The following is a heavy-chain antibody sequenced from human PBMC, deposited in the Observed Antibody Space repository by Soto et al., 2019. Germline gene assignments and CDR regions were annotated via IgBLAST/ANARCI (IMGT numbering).Heavy chain of an antibody. Sequence: QVQLVQSGAEVKKPGASVKVSCRASGYTFTSYGISWVRQAPGQGLEWMGWISAYNGNTNYAQKLQGRVTMTTATPTSAAYMELRSLRSDDTAVYYCASSLLVGYGLEGESDWGQGTLVTVSS. CDR1: GYTFTSYG. CDR2: ISAYNGNT. J-gene: IGHJ4*02. V-gene: IGHV1-18*01. D-gene: IGHD5-18*01. CDR3: ASSLLVGYGLEGESD.